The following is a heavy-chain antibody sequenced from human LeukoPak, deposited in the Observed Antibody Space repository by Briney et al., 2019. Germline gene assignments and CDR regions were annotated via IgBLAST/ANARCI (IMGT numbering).Heavy chain of an antibody. D-gene: IGHD2-15*01. J-gene: IGHJ5*02. V-gene: IGHV3-11*01. Sequence: GGSLRLSCAASGFTFSDYYMSWIRQAPGKGLEWVSYISSSGSTIYYADSVKGRFTISRDNAKNSLYLQMNSLRAEDTALYYCARDGYCSGGSCYLGWFDPWGQGTLVTVSS. CDR2: ISSSGSTI. CDR1: GFTFSDYY. CDR3: ARDGYCSGGSCYLGWFDP.